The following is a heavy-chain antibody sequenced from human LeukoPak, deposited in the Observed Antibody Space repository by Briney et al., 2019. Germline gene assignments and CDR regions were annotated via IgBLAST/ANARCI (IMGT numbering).Heavy chain of an antibody. J-gene: IGHJ5*02. CDR1: GASISSTNW. D-gene: IGHD2-2*01. V-gene: IGHV4-4*02. CDR2: MHHSGRT. CDR3: ARAQEGCSRASCYLEP. Sequence: PSETLSLTCAISGASISSTNWWIWVRQPPGKGLEWIGEMHHSGRTNYNPSPKSRITISVDKSKNQVFLRLNFVAAADTALYYCARAQEGCSRASCYLEPWGQGTLVTVSS.